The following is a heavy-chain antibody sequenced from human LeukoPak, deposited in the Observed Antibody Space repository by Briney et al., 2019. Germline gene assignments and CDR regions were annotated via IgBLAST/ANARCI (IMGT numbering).Heavy chain of an antibody. CDR2: ISYDGSNK. Sequence: GGSLRLSCAASGFTFSSYAMHWVRQAPGKGLEWVAVISYDGSNKYYADSVKGRFTISRDNSKNTLYLQMNSLRAEDTAVYYCARPLTYYYVSSGYPNWGQGTLVTVSS. D-gene: IGHD3-22*01. J-gene: IGHJ4*02. V-gene: IGHV3-30*04. CDR1: GFTFSSYA. CDR3: ARPLTYYYVSSGYPN.